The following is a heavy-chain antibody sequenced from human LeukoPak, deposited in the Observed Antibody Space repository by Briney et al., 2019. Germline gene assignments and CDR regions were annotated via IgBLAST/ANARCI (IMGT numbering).Heavy chain of an antibody. V-gene: IGHV3-23*01. CDR1: GFTFSSYA. Sequence: GGSLRIYCAASGFTFSSYAMSWVRQAPGKGLEWVSAISGSGGSTYYADSVKGRFTISRDNSKNTLYLQMNSLRAEDTAVYYCAKDGRITMVRGVINEGGWFDPWGQGTLVTVSS. D-gene: IGHD3-10*01. CDR2: ISGSGGST. J-gene: IGHJ5*02. CDR3: AKDGRITMVRGVINEGGWFDP.